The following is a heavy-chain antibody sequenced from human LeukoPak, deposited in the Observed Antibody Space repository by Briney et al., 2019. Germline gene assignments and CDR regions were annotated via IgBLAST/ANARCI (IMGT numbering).Heavy chain of an antibody. V-gene: IGHV4-38-2*02. CDR3: ARDVRGSSGRYYYYYMDV. CDR2: SYHTGST. J-gene: IGHJ6*03. Sequence: SETLSLTCTVSGYSIGSGYYWGWSRQPPGKGREGRGSSYHTGSTYYNPSLKSRVTISVDTSKKQFSLKLSSVTAADTAVFYCARDVRGSSGRYYYYYMDVWGKGTTVTVSS. CDR1: GYSIGSGYY. D-gene: IGHD3-22*01.